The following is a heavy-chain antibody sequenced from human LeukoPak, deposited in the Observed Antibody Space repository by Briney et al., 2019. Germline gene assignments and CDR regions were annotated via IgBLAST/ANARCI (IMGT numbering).Heavy chain of an antibody. J-gene: IGHJ5*02. CDR2: IYTSGST. Sequence: SETLSLTCTVPGGSISSYYWSWIRQPAGKGLEWIGRIYTSGSTNYNPSLKSRVTISVDTSKNQFSLKLSSVTAADTAVYYCSRGGIAAAFDPWGQGTLVTVSS. D-gene: IGHD6-13*01. V-gene: IGHV4-4*07. CDR1: GGSISSYY. CDR3: SRGGIAAAFDP.